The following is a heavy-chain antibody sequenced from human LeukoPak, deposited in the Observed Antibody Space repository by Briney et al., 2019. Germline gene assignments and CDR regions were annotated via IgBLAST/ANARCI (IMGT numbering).Heavy chain of an antibody. Sequence: GGSLRLSCAASGFTFSNYAMHWVRQAPGKGLEWVAVTSYDGSDKEYADAVKGRCTISRDNSKTTLFLQINSLGAEDTAVYYCARDSRWLAHFDYWGQGTLVTVPS. V-gene: IGHV3-30*04. CDR3: ARDSRWLAHFDY. J-gene: IGHJ4*02. CDR2: TSYDGSDK. D-gene: IGHD6-19*01. CDR1: GFTFSNYA.